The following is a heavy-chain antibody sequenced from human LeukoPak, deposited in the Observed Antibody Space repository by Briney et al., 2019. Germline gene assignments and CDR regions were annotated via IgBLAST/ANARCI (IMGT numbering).Heavy chain of an antibody. D-gene: IGHD3-3*01. J-gene: IGHJ6*02. CDR1: GFTFSSYG. CDR3: ARGGLGNYDFWSGWNYYYYGMDV. CDR2: IWYDGSNK. V-gene: IGHV3-33*01. Sequence: GGSLRLSCAASGFTFSSYGMHWVRQAPGKGLEWVAVIWYDGSNKYYADSVKGRFTISRDNSKNTLYLQMNSLRAEDTAVYYCARGGLGNYDFWSGWNYYYYGMDVWGQGTTVTVSS.